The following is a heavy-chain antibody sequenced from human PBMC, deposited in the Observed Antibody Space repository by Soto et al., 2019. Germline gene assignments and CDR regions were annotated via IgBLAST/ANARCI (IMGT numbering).Heavy chain of an antibody. CDR3: ASNYYDSSGYYYGTNYYFDY. Sequence: ASVKVSCKASGYTFTSYGISWVRQAPGQGLEWMGWISAYNGNTNYAQKLQGRVTMTTDTSTSTAYMELRSPRSDDTAVYYCASNYYDSSGYYYGTNYYFDYWGQGTLVTVSS. CDR1: GYTFTSYG. J-gene: IGHJ4*02. CDR2: ISAYNGNT. D-gene: IGHD3-22*01. V-gene: IGHV1-18*01.